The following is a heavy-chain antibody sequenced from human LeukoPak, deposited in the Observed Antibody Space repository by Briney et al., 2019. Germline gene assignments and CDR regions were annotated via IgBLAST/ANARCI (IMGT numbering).Heavy chain of an antibody. J-gene: IGHJ3*02. V-gene: IGHV3-30-3*01. CDR1: GFTFSTYA. D-gene: IGHD3-22*01. Sequence: GGSLRLSCAASGFTFSTYAMHWDRQAPGKGLEWVAVISYDGSNKYYADSVKGRFTISRDHSKNTLYLQMNSLRAEDTAVYYCANGRRDYYDIDAFDIWGQGTMVTVSS. CDR3: ANGRRDYYDIDAFDI. CDR2: ISYDGSNK.